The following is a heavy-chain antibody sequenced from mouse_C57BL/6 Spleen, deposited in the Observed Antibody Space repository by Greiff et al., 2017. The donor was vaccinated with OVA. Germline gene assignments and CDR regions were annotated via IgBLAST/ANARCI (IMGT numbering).Heavy chain of an antibody. CDR3: ARGSLLAY. D-gene: IGHD6-2*01. Sequence: VQLQQSGPELVKPGASVKISCKASGYTFTDYYMNWVKQSHGKSLEWIGDINPNNGGTSYNQKFKGKATLTVDKSSSTAYMELRSLTSEDSAVYYCARGSLLAYWGQGTLVTVSA. CDR2: INPNNGGT. CDR1: GYTFTDYY. J-gene: IGHJ3*01. V-gene: IGHV1-26*01.